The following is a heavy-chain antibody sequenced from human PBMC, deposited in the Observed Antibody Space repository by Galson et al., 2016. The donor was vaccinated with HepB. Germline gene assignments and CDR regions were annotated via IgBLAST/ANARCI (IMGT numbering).Heavy chain of an antibody. CDR3: TRVHREGIAAAGFQI. J-gene: IGHJ4*02. D-gene: IGHD6-13*01. CDR2: IKQDGSEK. V-gene: IGHV3-7*01. CDR1: GFTFTNYW. Sequence: SLRLSCAASGFTFTNYWMSWVRQAPGKGLEWGANIKQDGSEKYYVASVTGRFTISRDNAKNTLYLQMNSLRAEDTALYYCTRVHREGIAAAGFQIWGQGTLVTVSS.